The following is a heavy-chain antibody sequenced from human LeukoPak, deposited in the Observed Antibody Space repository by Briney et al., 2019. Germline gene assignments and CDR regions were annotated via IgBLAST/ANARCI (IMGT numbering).Heavy chain of an antibody. D-gene: IGHD6-13*01. V-gene: IGHV4-61*01. CDR1: GYSISSGYY. CDR2: IYYSGST. CDR3: ARAVRAAALFDY. J-gene: IGHJ4*02. Sequence: SETLSLTCTVSGYSISSGYYWSWIRQPPGKGLEWIGYIYYSGSTNYNPSLKSRVTISVDTSKNQFSLKLSSVTAADTAVYYCARAVRAAALFDYWGQGTLVTVSS.